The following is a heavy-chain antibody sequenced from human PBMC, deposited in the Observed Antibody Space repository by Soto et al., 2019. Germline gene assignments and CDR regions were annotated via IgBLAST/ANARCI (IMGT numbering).Heavy chain of an antibody. CDR3: AREEGAYNMVTFSFYYLDV. CDR2: IIPILGTG. J-gene: IGHJ6*03. CDR1: GGTFTTDT. D-gene: IGHD2-21*02. V-gene: IGHV1-69*08. Sequence: QVQLVQSGPEVKKSGSSVTVSCTLSGGTFTTDTISWLRRAPGQGLEWLGMIIPILGTGNYAQKFQGRVTSTDDTSTNTAYMELSRLTSEDTAVYYLAREEGAYNMVTFSFYYLDVWGNGTTVTVSS.